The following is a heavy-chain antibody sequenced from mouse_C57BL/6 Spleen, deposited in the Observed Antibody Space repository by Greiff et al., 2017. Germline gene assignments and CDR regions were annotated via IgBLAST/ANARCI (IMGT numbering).Heavy chain of an antibody. V-gene: IGHV1-61*01. D-gene: IGHD1-1*02. CDR3: ARRKTYGAMDY. CDR1: GYTFTSYW. CDR2: IYPSDSET. Sequence: QVQLKQPGAELVRPGSSVKLSCKASGYTFTSYWMDWVKQRPGQGLEWIGNIYPSDSETHYNQKFKDKATLTVDKSSSTAYMQLSSLTSEDSAVYYCARRKTYGAMDYWGQGTSVTVSS. J-gene: IGHJ4*01.